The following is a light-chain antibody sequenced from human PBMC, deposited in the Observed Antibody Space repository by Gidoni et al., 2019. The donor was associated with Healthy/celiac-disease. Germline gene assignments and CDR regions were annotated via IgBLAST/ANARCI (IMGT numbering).Light chain of an antibody. V-gene: IGLV1-44*01. CDR2: SNN. CDR3: AAWDDSLNGFYV. Sequence: QSVLPQPPSASGPTGQRVTISCSGSRSNIGSNTVNWYQQLPGTAPKLLSYSNNQRPSGVPDRFSCSKSGTSASLAISGLQSEDEADYYCAAWDDSLNGFYVFGSGTKVTVL. CDR1: RSNIGSNT. J-gene: IGLJ1*01.